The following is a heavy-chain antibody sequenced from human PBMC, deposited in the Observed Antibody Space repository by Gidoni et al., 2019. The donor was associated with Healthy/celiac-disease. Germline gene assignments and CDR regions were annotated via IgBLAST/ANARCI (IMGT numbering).Heavy chain of an antibody. Sequence: SGGSLSSYYWSLIRQPPGKGLEWIGYIYYSGSTNYNPSLKSRVTISVDTSKNQFSLKLSSVTAADTAVYYCARERVYYDSSGSDNDAFDIWGQGTMVTVSS. J-gene: IGHJ3*02. V-gene: IGHV4-59*01. D-gene: IGHD3-22*01. CDR2: IYYSGST. CDR1: GGSLSSYY. CDR3: ARERVYYDSSGSDNDAFDI.